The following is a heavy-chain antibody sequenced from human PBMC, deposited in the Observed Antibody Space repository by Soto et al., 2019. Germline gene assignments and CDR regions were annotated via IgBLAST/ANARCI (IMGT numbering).Heavy chain of an antibody. CDR3: ARGGAVYYDSSGFDY. D-gene: IGHD3-22*01. V-gene: IGHV4-31*03. Sequence: NLSLPSTVSGGSSSRGGYYWRWIRQHQGKGLEWIGYIYYSGSTYYNPSLKSRVTISVDTSKNQFSLKLSSVTAADTAVYYCARGGAVYYDSSGFDYWGQGTLVTVS. J-gene: IGHJ4*02. CDR2: IYYSGST. CDR1: GGSSSRGGYY.